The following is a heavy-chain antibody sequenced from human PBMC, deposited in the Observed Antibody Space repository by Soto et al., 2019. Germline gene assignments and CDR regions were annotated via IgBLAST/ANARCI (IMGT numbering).Heavy chain of an antibody. CDR2: INYSGST. J-gene: IGHJ5*02. CDR3: SRRAPEGFDP. Sequence: PSETLSLTCGVSGGSFGSSAYYWGWIRQAPGKGLEWIGSINYSGSTYYNPSLKSRVTISVDTSRNQFSLKLSSVTAADTALYYCSRRAPEGFDPWGQGTPVTVSS. CDR1: GGSFGSSAYY. V-gene: IGHV4-39*01.